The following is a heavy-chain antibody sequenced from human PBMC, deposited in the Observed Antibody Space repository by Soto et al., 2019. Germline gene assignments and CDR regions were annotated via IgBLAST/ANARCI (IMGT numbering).Heavy chain of an antibody. V-gene: IGHV3-33*01. J-gene: IGHJ4*02. D-gene: IGHD3-22*01. CDR1: GFTFSSYG. CDR2: IWYDGSNK. Sequence: QVQLVESGGGVVQPGRSLRLSCAASGFTFSSYGMHWVRQAPGKGLEWVAVIWYDGSNKYYADSVKGRFTISRDNSTNTLYLQMSSLRAEDTAVYYCARDVPYYYDSSGYHYFDYWGQGTLVTVSS. CDR3: ARDVPYYYDSSGYHYFDY.